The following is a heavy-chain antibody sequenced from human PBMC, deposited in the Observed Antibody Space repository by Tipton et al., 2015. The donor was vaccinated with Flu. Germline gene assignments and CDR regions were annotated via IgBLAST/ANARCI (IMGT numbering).Heavy chain of an antibody. Sequence: QVQLVQSGAEVKKPGASVKVSCKASGYTFTGYYMHWVRQAPGQGLEWMGWINPNSGGTNYAQKFQGRVTMTRDTSISTAYMELSRLRSDDTAVYYCARVSVPAAFVHAPGDYYYYYMDVWGKGTTVTVSS. CDR1: GYTFTGYY. D-gene: IGHD2-2*01. J-gene: IGHJ6*03. V-gene: IGHV1-2*02. CDR3: ARVSVPAAFVHAPGDYYYYYMDV. CDR2: INPNSGGT.